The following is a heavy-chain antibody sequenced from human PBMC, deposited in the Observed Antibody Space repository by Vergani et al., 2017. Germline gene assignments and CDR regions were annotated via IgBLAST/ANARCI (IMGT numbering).Heavy chain of an antibody. D-gene: IGHD2-21*01. CDR3: ARENVVIARIFDF. J-gene: IGHJ4*02. Sequence: QLQLQESGPGLVEPSETLSLTCTVSGASISSNSYYWSWIRQRSDKGLEWVGHIFRSGTTYYNPSLKSRLIMSVDTSKNQFSLKLTSVTAADTAMYYCARENVVIARIFDFWGQGTLVTVSS. V-gene: IGHV4-31*03. CDR1: GASISSNSYY. CDR2: IFRSGTT.